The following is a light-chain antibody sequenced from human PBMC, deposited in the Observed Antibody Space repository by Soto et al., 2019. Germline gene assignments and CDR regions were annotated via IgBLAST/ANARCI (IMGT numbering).Light chain of an antibody. CDR2: GAS. Sequence: EIVMTQSPATLSVSPGERATLSCRASQSVGSNLAWYQQKPGQAPRLLIYGASTRATDISARFSGSGSGTEFTLTFSILQSEDFASYFCQQYNNWRPDRTLGQGTKVEIK. CDR3: QQYNNWRPDRT. CDR1: QSVGSN. V-gene: IGKV3-15*01. J-gene: IGKJ1*01.